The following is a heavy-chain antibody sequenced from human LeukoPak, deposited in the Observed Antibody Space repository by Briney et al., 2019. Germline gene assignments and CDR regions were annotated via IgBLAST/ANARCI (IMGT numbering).Heavy chain of an antibody. V-gene: IGHV4-39*01. CDR1: GGSISSSPYY. J-gene: IGHJ4*02. CDR3: ARHASVDGNWPRPLDY. D-gene: IGHD6-19*01. Sequence: PSETLSLTCTVSGGSISSSPYYWGWIRQPPGKGLEWIGNIYYSGSTYYNPSLKPRVTISVDTSKNRFSLKLTSVTAADTAVYYCARHASVDGNWPRPLDYWGQGSLVTVSS. CDR2: IYYSGST.